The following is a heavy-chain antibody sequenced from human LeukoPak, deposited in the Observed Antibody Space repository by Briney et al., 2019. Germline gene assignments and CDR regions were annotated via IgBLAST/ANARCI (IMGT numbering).Heavy chain of an antibody. CDR1: GYTFTGYY. D-gene: IGHD2-15*01. V-gene: IGHV1-2*02. J-gene: IGHJ5*02. CDR2: INPNSGGT. CDR3: ARDTCNGGSCFNWFDP. Sequence: GASVKVSCKASGYTFTGYYMHWVRQAPGQGLEWMGWINPNSGGTNYAQKFQGRVTMTRDTSISTAYMELSRLRSDDTAVYYCARDTCNGGSCFNWFDPWGQGTLVTVSS.